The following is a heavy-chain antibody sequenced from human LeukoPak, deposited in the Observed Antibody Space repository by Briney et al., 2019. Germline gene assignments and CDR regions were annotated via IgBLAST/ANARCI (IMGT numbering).Heavy chain of an antibody. CDR2: ISWNSGSI. V-gene: IGHV3-9*01. Sequence: GRSLRLSCAASGFTFDDYAMHWVRQAPGKGLEWASGISWNSGSIGYADSVKGRFTISRDNAKNSLYLQMNSLRAEDTALYYCAKALGGYCSGGSCYLGAFDIWGQGTMVTVSS. CDR1: GFTFDDYA. CDR3: AKALGGYCSGGSCYLGAFDI. D-gene: IGHD2-15*01. J-gene: IGHJ3*02.